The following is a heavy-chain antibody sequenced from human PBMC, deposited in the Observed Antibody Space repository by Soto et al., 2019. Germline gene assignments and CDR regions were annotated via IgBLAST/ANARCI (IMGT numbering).Heavy chain of an antibody. D-gene: IGHD2-15*01. V-gene: IGHV3-33*01. J-gene: IGHJ3*02. CDR1: GFTVSSYG. Sequence: VGSLRLSCAASGFTVSSYGMHWVRQAPGKGLEWVALIWFDGSDKYYTESVKGRFTISRDNSKSTLYLQMNSLRAEDTAVYYCARLYCSASSCYSVGAFDIRGQGTMVT. CDR3: ARLYCSASSCYSVGAFDI. CDR2: IWFDGSDK.